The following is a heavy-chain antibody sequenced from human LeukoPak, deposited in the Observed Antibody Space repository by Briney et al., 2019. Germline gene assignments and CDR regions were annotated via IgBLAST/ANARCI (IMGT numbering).Heavy chain of an antibody. CDR2: ISYDGSNK. Sequence: GGSLRLSCAASGFTFSSYAMHWVRQAPGKGLEWVAVISYDGSNKNYADSVKGRFTISRDNSKNTLYLQMNSLRAEDTAVYYCARSLDQLPHFWDAFDIWGQGTMVTVSS. CDR3: ARSLDQLPHFWDAFDI. J-gene: IGHJ3*02. V-gene: IGHV3-30*04. D-gene: IGHD2-2*01. CDR1: GFTFSSYA.